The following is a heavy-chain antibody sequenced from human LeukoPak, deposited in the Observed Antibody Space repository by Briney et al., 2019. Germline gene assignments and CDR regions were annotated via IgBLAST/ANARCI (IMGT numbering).Heavy chain of an antibody. CDR1: GFTFSNYA. CDR2: ISGSGGST. D-gene: IGHD1-26*01. CDR3: AKTGRVGATIMDYFGY. J-gene: IGHJ4*02. V-gene: IGHV3-23*01. Sequence: GGSLRLSCAASGFTFSNYAMSWVRQAPGKGLEWVSGISGSGGSTYYADSVKGRFTISRDNSKNTLYLQMNSLRAEDTAVYYCAKTGRVGATIMDYFGYWGQGTLVTVSS.